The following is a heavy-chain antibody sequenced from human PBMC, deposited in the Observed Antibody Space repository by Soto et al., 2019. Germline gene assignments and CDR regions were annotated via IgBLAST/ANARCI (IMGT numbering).Heavy chain of an antibody. Sequence: HVQLHQSGPRLVKPSQTLSLECSVIGGSVNTGDNYWNWGRQSPGRGLEWIGYIYHTGNTFYNPALENRVTMSVDASKNQFSLTLTSVTAADTAVYFCAREPLDGMDVWGQGTNVTVSS. V-gene: IGHV4-30-4*01. J-gene: IGHJ6*02. CDR2: IYHTGNT. CDR1: GGSVNTGDNY. CDR3: AREPLDGMDV.